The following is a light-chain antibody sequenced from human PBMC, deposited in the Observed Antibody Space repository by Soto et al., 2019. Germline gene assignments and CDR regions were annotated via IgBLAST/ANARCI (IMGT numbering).Light chain of an antibody. CDR3: QQYKNWPPLT. J-gene: IGKJ4*01. V-gene: IGKV3-15*01. CDR2: GAS. CDR1: QSVSSN. Sequence: EIVMPQSPATLSVSPGARATLSCRASQSVSSNLAWYQQKPGQAPRPLIYGASTRATGIPARFSGSGSGTEFTLTISSLQSEDLAVYYCQQYKNWPPLTFGGGTKVDIK.